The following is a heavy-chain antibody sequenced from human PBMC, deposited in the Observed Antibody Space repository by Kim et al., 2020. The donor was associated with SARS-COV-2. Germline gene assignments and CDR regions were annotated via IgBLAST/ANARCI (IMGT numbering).Heavy chain of an antibody. Sequence: GGSLRLSCAASGFTFSTYGMHWVRQAPGKGLEWVAFISYDGSNKYYADSVKGRFTISRDNSKNTLYLQMNSLRPDDTAVYFCAKDIGYDSIGYDIWGQGT. V-gene: IGHV3-30*18. CDR1: GFTFSTYG. D-gene: IGHD5-12*01. CDR2: ISYDGSNK. CDR3: AKDIGYDSIGYDI. J-gene: IGHJ3*02.